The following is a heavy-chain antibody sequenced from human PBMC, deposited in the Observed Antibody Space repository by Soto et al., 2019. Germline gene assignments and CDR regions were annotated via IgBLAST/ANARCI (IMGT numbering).Heavy chain of an antibody. D-gene: IGHD3-10*01. J-gene: IGHJ4*02. CDR3: ARVGLFDGNKPITLEF. CDR2: INQDATRQ. Sequence: EVQLVESGGGLVQPGGSLRLSCAASGFTFSNYWMSWVRQAPGRGLEWVANINQDATRQSYVDSVEGRFSISRDNAKNSVYWQMSNLRVDDTALYYCARVGLFDGNKPITLEFWGQGTLVTVSS. CDR1: GFTFSNYW. V-gene: IGHV3-7*03.